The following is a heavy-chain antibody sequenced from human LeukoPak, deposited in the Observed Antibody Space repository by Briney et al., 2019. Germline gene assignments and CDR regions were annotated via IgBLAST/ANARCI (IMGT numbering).Heavy chain of an antibody. J-gene: IGHJ6*03. CDR3: ARGFYYGSGSNWDYYYYIDV. CDR2: IYYSGST. CDR1: GGSISSSSYY. D-gene: IGHD3-10*01. Sequence: SETLSLTCTVSGGSISSSSYYWGWIRQPPGKGLEWIGSIYYSGSTYYNPSLKSRVTMSVDTSKNQFSLKLSSVTAADTAVYYCARGFYYGSGSNWDYYYYIDVWGKGTTVTFSS. V-gene: IGHV4-39*07.